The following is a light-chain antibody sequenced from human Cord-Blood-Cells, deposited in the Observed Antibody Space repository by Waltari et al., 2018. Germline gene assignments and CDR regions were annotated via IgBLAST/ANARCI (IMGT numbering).Light chain of an antibody. V-gene: IGLV2-14*03. CDR1: SSDVGGYTY. CDR3: SSYTSSSTWV. J-gene: IGLJ3*02. Sequence: QSALTQPASVSGSPGQSITISCTGTSSDVGGYTYVSWYQHHPGKAPKLMIYDVNNRPSGVSNRFSGSKSGNTASLTISGLQAEDEADYYCSSYTSSSTWVFGGGTKLTVL. CDR2: DVN.